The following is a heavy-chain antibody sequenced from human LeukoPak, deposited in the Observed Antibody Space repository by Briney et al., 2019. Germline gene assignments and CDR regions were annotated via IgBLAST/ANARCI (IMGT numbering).Heavy chain of an antibody. Sequence: GASVKVSCKASGYTFTSYGISWVRQAPGQGLEWMGWISAYNGNINYAQKLQGRVTMTTDTSTSTAYMELRSLRSDDTAVYYCARDLLRQPLYYGMDVWGQGTTVTVSS. J-gene: IGHJ6*02. CDR2: ISAYNGNI. V-gene: IGHV1-18*01. CDR1: GYTFTSYG. CDR3: ARDLLRQPLYYGMDV. D-gene: IGHD2-2*01.